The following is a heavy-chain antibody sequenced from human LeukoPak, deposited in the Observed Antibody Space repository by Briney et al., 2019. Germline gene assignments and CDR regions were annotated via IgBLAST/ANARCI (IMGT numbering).Heavy chain of an antibody. J-gene: IGHJ6*02. CDR1: GYTFTSYD. V-gene: IGHV1-8*01. D-gene: IGHD2-8*02. Sequence: ASVKVSCKASGYTFTSYDINWVRQATGQGLEWMGWMNPNSGNTGYAQKCQGRVTMTRNTSISTAYMELSSLRSEDTAVYYCARGSIRVLGHYYYYGMDVWGQGTTVTVSS. CDR3: ARGSIRVLGHYYYYGMDV. CDR2: MNPNSGNT.